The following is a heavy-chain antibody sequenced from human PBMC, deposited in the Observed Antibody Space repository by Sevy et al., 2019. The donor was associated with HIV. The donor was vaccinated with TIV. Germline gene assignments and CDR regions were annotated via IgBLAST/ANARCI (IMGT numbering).Heavy chain of an antibody. J-gene: IGHJ4*02. D-gene: IGHD3-22*01. CDR3: AEVIGEGSYYDSSCYYYGGYFDY. V-gene: IGHV3-23*01. CDR1: GFTFSSYA. Sequence: GGSLRLSCAASGFTFSSYAMSWVRQAPGKGLEWVSAISGSGGSTYYADSVKGRFTISRDNSKNTLYLQMNSLRAEDTAGYYGAEVIGEGSYYDSSCYYYGGYFDYWGQGTLVTVSS. CDR2: ISGSGGST.